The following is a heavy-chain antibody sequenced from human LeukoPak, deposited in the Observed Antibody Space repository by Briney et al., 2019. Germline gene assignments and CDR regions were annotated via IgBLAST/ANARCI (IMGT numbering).Heavy chain of an antibody. D-gene: IGHD3-3*01. CDR3: ARLKDDSLYYYGMDV. CDR1: GYSFTSYW. CDR2: IYPGDSDT. V-gene: IGHV5-51*01. J-gene: IGHJ6*02. Sequence: GESLKISRKGSGYSFTSYWIGWVRQMPGKGLEWMGIIYPGDSDTRYSPSFQGQVTISADKSISTAYLQWSSLKASDTAMYYCARLKDDSLYYYGMDVWGQGTTVTVSS.